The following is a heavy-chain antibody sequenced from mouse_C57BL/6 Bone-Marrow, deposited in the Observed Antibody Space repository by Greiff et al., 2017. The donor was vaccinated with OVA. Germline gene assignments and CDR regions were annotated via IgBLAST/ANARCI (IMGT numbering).Heavy chain of an antibody. CDR2: ISDGGSYT. CDR1: GFTFSSYA. Sequence: DVMLVESGGGLVKPGGSLKLSCAASGFTFSSYAMSWVRQTPEKRLEWVATISDGGSYTYYPDNVKGRFTISRDNAKNNLYLQMSHLKSEDTAMYYCARAYYSNLAWFAYWGQGTLVTVSA. J-gene: IGHJ3*01. V-gene: IGHV5-4*03. CDR3: ARAYYSNLAWFAY. D-gene: IGHD2-5*01.